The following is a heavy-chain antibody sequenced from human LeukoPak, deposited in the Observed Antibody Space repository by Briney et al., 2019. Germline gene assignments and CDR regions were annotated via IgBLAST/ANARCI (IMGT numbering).Heavy chain of an antibody. Sequence: SETLSLTCAVYGGSFSGYYWSWIRQPPGKGLEWIGEINHSGSTNYNPSLKSRVTISVDTSKNQFSLKLSSVTAADTAVYYCARKGWLRTFGYWGQGTLVTVSS. D-gene: IGHD5-12*01. CDR1: GGSFSGYY. CDR3: ARKGWLRTFGY. CDR2: INHSGST. J-gene: IGHJ4*02. V-gene: IGHV4-34*01.